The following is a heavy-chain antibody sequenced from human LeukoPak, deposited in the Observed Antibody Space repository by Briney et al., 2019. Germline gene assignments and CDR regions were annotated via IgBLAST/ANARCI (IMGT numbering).Heavy chain of an antibody. CDR3: AKHPRATTGAAYFDS. CDR2: ISYDGTTK. V-gene: IGHV3-30*18. CDR1: GFEFSSFA. D-gene: IGHD1-1*01. Sequence: GGSLRLSCSASGFEFSSFAMHWVRQAPGKGLEWVAVISYDGTTKFTADSLKGRFTISRDNSKNILYLQMNSLRVEDTALYFCAKHPRATTGAAYFDSWGQGALVTASS. J-gene: IGHJ4*02.